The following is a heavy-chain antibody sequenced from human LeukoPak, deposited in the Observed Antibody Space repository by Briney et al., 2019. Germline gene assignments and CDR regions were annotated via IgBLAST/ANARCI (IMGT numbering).Heavy chain of an antibody. CDR1: GGSISSYY. J-gene: IGHJ4*02. V-gene: IGHV4-59*12. CDR3: ARATTRDIAARLDY. Sequence: PSETLSLTCTVSGGSISSYYWSWIRQPPGKGLEWIGYIYYSGSTNYNPSLKSRVTISVDTSKNQFSLKLSSVTAADTAVYYCARATTRDIAARLDYWGQGTLVTVSS. D-gene: IGHD6-6*01. CDR2: IYYSGST.